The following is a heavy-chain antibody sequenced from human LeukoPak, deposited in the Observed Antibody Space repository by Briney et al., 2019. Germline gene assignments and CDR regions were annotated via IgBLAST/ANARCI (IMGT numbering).Heavy chain of an antibody. CDR2: IYSGGSR. Sequence: AGSLRLSCAASGFTVSSNYMSWVRQAPGKGLEWVSVIYSGGSRYYADSVKGRFSLSRDNSRNALYLQMNSLRADDTAVYYCARSAPLGTHQYYFDYWGQGTLVTVSS. J-gene: IGHJ4*02. CDR1: GFTVSSNY. V-gene: IGHV3-53*01. CDR3: ARSAPLGTHQYYFDY. D-gene: IGHD3-16*01.